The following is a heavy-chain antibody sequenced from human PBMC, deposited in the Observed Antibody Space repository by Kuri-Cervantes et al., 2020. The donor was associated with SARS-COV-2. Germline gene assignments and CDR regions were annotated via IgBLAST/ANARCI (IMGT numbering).Heavy chain of an antibody. Sequence: GGSLRLSCAASGFTFSGSAMHWVRQASGKGLEWVGRIRSKANSYATAYAASVKGRFTISRDDSKNTAYLQMNSLKTEDTAVYYCTRGLPTIDYWGQGTLVTVSS. CDR2: IRSKANSYAT. CDR1: GFTFSGSA. J-gene: IGHJ4*02. D-gene: IGHD5/OR15-5a*01. V-gene: IGHV3-73*01. CDR3: TRGLPTIDY.